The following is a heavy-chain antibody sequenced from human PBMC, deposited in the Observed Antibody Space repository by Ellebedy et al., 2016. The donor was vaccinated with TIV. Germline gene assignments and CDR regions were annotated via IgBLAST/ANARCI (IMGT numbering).Heavy chain of an antibody. J-gene: IGHJ4*02. CDR1: GYTFTNYP. D-gene: IGHD6-19*01. CDR2: ISANNGDT. V-gene: IGHV1-18*01. CDR3: ARVLGPGKFSPLRKSNAWYEDY. Sequence: AASVKVSCKASGYTFTNYPISWVRQAPGQGLEWLGWISANNGDTTYAQNVQGRVTMTTDTSTNTAYMELRRLRSDDTAVYYCARVLGPGKFSPLRKSNAWYEDYWGQGTLVTVSS.